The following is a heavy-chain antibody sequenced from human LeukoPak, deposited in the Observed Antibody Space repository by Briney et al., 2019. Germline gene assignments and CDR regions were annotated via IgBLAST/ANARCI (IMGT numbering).Heavy chain of an antibody. V-gene: IGHV1-2*02. D-gene: IGHD3-22*01. CDR2: INPNSGGT. Sequence: ASVKVSCKASGYTFTGYYMHWVRQALGQGLEWMGWINPNSGGTNYAQKFQGRVTMTRDTSISTAYMELSRLRSDDTAVYYCARDRRTYYYDSSGYYLGYWGQGTLVTVSS. J-gene: IGHJ4*02. CDR1: GYTFTGYY. CDR3: ARDRRTYYYDSSGYYLGY.